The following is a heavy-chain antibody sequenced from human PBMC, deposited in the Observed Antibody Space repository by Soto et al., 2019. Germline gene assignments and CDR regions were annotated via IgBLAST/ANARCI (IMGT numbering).Heavy chain of an antibody. CDR2: ISAYNGNT. J-gene: IGHJ4*02. Sequence: EASVNVSCKASGYTFTSYGISWVRQAPGQGLEWMGWISAYNGNTNYAQKLQGRVTMTTDTSTSTAYMELRSLRSDDTAVYYCARERATYDYIWGSYRPIRYFDYWGQGTLVTVSS. D-gene: IGHD3-16*01. CDR1: GYTFTSYG. V-gene: IGHV1-18*01. CDR3: ARERATYDYIWGSYRPIRYFDY.